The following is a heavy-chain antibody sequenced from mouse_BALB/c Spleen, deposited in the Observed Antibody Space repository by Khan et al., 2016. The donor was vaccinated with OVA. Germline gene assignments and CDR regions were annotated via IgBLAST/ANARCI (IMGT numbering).Heavy chain of an antibody. CDR1: GYSFTGYY. CDR2: ISCYNGAT. J-gene: IGHJ3*01. D-gene: IGHD1-1*01. CDR3: ARGVYSCSRSFAY. Sequence: LVKTGASVKISCKASGYSFTGYYMHWVKQSPGKSLEWIGYISCYNGATTYNQKFKGKATFTLDTSSSTAYMQLNSLTSEDSAVYYCARGVYSCSRSFAYWGQGTLVTVSA. V-gene: IGHV1S34*01.